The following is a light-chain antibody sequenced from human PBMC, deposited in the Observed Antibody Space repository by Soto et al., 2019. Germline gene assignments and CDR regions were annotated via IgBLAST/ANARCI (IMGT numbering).Light chain of an antibody. CDR3: CSYAGSYTWV. V-gene: IGLV2-11*01. CDR2: DVS. Sequence: QSALTQPRSVSGSPGQSVTISCTGTSSDVGGYKYVSWYQQQPGKAPKLKIYDVSQRPSGVPDRFSGSKSGNTASLTISGLQAEDEADYYCCSYAGSYTWVFGGGTKLTVL. J-gene: IGLJ3*02. CDR1: SSDVGGYKY.